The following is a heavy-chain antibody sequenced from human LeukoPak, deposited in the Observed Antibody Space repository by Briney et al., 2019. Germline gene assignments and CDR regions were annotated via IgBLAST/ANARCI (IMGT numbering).Heavy chain of an antibody. Sequence: GSLRLSCTASGFPFSSYSMNWIRQAPGRGLEWISYINISSSTIYYADSVKGRFTISRDNAKNSLYMQMNSLRAEDAAVYYCARGHGAYPFDYWGQGTLVTVSS. CDR2: INISSSTI. CDR1: GFPFSSYS. CDR3: ARGHGAYPFDY. J-gene: IGHJ4*02. D-gene: IGHD4/OR15-4a*01. V-gene: IGHV3-48*01.